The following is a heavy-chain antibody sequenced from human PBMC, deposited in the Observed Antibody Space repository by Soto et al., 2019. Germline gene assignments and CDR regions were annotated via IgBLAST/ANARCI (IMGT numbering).Heavy chain of an antibody. CDR3: AREVPIRVFNYIDF. CDR2: ISDDAIST. V-gene: IGHV3-74*01. CDR1: GFTVSDYW. Sequence: PGGSLRLSCAVSGFTVSDYWMHWVRQAPGEGLVWVSRISDDAISTSYAKFVKGRFTISRDNAKNMVYLQLNSLTAEDTAFYFCAREVPIRVFNYIDFWGHGTXVTVSS. D-gene: IGHD2-2*01. J-gene: IGHJ4*01.